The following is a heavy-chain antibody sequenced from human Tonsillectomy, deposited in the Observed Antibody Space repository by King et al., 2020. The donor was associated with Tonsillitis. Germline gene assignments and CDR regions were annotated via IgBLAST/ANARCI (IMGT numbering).Heavy chain of an antibody. Sequence: HVQLQESGPGLVQPSETLSLTCNVSGGSVSGYYWHWIRQPPGKGLEWIGYTYYTGITNYNPSLKSRVTISVDTSKNQFSLKMISVTAADTAVYYCARGPPVITAIWYFDLWGRGTLITVSS. J-gene: IGHJ2*01. CDR1: GGSVSGYY. CDR3: ARGPPVITAIWYFDL. D-gene: IGHD4-23*01. CDR2: TYYTGIT. V-gene: IGHV4-59*02.